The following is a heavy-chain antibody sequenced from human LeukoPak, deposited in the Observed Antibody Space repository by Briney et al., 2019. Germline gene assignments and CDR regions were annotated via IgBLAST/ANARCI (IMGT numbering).Heavy chain of an antibody. CDR3: ARTLELKDRWFDP. Sequence: SVKVSCKASGGTFSSYAISWVRQAPGQGLEWIGRIIPIFGTANYAQKFQGRVTITTDESTSTAYMELSSLRSEDTAVYYCARTLELKDRWFDPWGQGTLVTVSS. D-gene: IGHD1-7*01. V-gene: IGHV1-69*05. CDR2: IIPIFGTA. J-gene: IGHJ5*02. CDR1: GGTFSSYA.